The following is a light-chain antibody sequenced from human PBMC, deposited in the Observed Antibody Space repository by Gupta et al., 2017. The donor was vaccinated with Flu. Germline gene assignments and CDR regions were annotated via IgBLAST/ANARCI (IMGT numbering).Light chain of an antibody. J-gene: IGLJ3*02. CDR3: AACNDSLNRLV. V-gene: IGLV1-47*01. CDR2: RND. Sequence: QSVLTQPLSASGTHGPRVSISCSGSSFNTESHYVYWLQHLPGTAPKLLIYRNDQRPSGVPDRFSGSTSATSASLAINRLRSEDEAVYYCAACNDSLNRLVFGGGTNLAVL. CDR1: SFNTESHY.